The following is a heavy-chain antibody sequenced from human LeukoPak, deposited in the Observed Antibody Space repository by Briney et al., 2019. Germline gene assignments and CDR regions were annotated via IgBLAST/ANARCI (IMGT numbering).Heavy chain of an antibody. Sequence: GGSLRLSCAASGFTFSSYSMNWVRQAPGKGLEWVSSISSSSSYIYYADSVKGRLTISRDNAKNSLYLQMNSLRAEDTAVYYCARGPHSYGHYFDYWGQGTLVTVSS. CDR1: GFTFSSYS. D-gene: IGHD5-18*01. J-gene: IGHJ4*02. CDR3: ARGPHSYGHYFDY. CDR2: ISSSSSYI. V-gene: IGHV3-21*01.